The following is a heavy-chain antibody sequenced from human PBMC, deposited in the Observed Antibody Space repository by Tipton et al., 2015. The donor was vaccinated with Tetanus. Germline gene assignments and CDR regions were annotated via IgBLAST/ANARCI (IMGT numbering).Heavy chain of an antibody. J-gene: IGHJ3*02. D-gene: IGHD3-22*01. CDR2: INHSGNT. CDR1: GASFSDYY. Sequence: TLSLTCAVYGASFSDYYWSWIRQAPGKGLEWIGEINHSGNTNHNPSLKSRVTLSVDTSKNQFSLKLNSVTAADTAVYYCARRGDYVFYYESSGYLWGAAFDIWGQGTMVSVSA. V-gene: IGHV4-34*01. CDR3: ARRGDYVFYYESSGYLWGAAFDI.